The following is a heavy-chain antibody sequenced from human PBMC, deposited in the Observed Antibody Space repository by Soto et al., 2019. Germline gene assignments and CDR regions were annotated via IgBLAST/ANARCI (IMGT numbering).Heavy chain of an antibody. CDR1: GFTFSSYA. CDR2: ISYDGSNK. J-gene: IGHJ4*02. D-gene: IGHD3-22*01. Sequence: PGGSLRLSCAASGFTFSSYAMHWVRQAPGKGLEWVAVISYDGSNKYYADSVKGRFTISRDNSKNTLYLQMNSLRAEDAAVYYCAREDRNYYDSSGLTEHLEPLIDYWGQGALVPVSS. V-gene: IGHV3-30-3*01. CDR3: AREDRNYYDSSGLTEHLEPLIDY.